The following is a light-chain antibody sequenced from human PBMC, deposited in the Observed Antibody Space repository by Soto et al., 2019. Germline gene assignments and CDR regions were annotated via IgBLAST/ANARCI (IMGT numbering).Light chain of an antibody. V-gene: IGKV3-20*01. CDR2: GAS. CDR3: QQYRA. J-gene: IGKJ1*01. CDR1: QSVSSSY. Sequence: EIVLTQSPGTRSLWPMGRGRLSCRASQSVSSSYLAWYQQKPGQAPRLLIYGASSRATGIPDRFSGSGSGTDFTLTISRLEPEDFAVYYCQQYRAFGQGTKVDIK.